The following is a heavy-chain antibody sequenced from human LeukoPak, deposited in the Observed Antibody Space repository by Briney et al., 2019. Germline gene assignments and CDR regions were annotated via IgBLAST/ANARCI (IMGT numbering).Heavy chain of an antibody. J-gene: IGHJ3*02. CDR1: GVSISIYQ. CDR3: ATNAGPAPHDAFAI. Sequence: AETLSLSCSVSGVSISIYQWYWIRQPPGQGLEWIGYTQSSGSTDYNPSLKSRVTISKDTSKNQFSLRLSSVTAADTALYYCATNAGPAPHDAFAIWGQGPMLTVSS. D-gene: IGHD2-2*01. CDR2: TQSSGST. V-gene: IGHV4-4*09.